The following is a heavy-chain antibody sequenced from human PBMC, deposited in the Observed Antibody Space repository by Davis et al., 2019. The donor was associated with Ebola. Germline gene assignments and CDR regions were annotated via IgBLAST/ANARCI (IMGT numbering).Heavy chain of an antibody. CDR3: AKVALGGLIPT. Sequence: GGSLRLSCAASGFTVSSNYMSWVRQAPGKGLEWVSVIYSGGSTYYADSVKGRFTISRDNSKNTLYLQMNSLRAEDTAVYYCAKVALGGLIPTWGQGTLVTVSS. CDR2: IYSGGST. V-gene: IGHV3-53*01. D-gene: IGHD6-13*01. J-gene: IGHJ5*02. CDR1: GFTVSSNY.